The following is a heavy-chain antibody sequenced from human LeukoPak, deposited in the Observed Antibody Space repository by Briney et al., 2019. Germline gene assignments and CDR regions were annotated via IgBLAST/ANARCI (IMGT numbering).Heavy chain of an antibody. J-gene: IGHJ3*02. CDR1: GGTFSSYA. CDR2: IIPIFGTA. Sequence: SVKVSCKASGGTFSSYAISWVRQAPGQGLEWMGRIIPIFGTANYAQKFQGGVTITTDESTSTAYMELSSLRSEDTAVYYCARTSVVAYAFDIWGQGTMVTVSS. CDR3: ARTSVVAYAFDI. V-gene: IGHV1-69*05. D-gene: IGHD3-22*01.